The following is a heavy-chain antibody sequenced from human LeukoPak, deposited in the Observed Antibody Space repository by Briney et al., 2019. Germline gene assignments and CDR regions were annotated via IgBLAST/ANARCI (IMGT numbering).Heavy chain of an antibody. CDR1: GFTFSSYW. J-gene: IGHJ4*02. CDR3: WVPATAGEGDY. V-gene: IGHV3-74*01. CDR2: INSDGSTT. Sequence: PGGSLRLSCAASGFTFSSYWMHWVRQAPGKGLVWVSRINSDGSTTNYADSVMGRFTISRDNSKNTLYLQMDSLTAEDTAVYYCWVPATAGEGDYWGQGTLVTVSS. D-gene: IGHD2-2*01.